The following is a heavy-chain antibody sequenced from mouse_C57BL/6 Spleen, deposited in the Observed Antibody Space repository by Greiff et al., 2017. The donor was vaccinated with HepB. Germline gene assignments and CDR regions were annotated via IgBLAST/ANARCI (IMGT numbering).Heavy chain of an antibody. CDR1: GFTFSSYA. V-gene: IGHV5-4*01. CDR2: ISDGGSYT. CDR3: ARSKGFYYGSSYYYAMDY. Sequence: EVQLVESGGGLVKPGGSLKLSCAASGFTFSSYAMSWVRQTPEKRLEWVATISDGGSYTYYPDNVKGRFTISRDNAKNNLYLQMSHLKSEDTAMYYCARSKGFYYGSSYYYAMDYWGQGTSVTVSS. D-gene: IGHD1-1*01. J-gene: IGHJ4*01.